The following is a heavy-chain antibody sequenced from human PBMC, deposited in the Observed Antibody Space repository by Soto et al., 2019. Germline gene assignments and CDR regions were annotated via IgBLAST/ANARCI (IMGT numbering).Heavy chain of an antibody. CDR1: GYTFTTHG. V-gene: IGHV1-18*01. CDR2: VSGDNGHT. D-gene: IGHD2-15*01. Sequence: QVQLVQSVAEVKKPGASVKVSCKASGYTFTTHGISWVRQAPGQGLEWMGWVSGDNGHTNYAQSLQGRVTMTTDTSTITAYMELRSLRSDDTAVYYCARDLGYCRSGTCYREWFDPWGQGTLVTVSS. CDR3: ARDLGYCRSGTCYREWFDP. J-gene: IGHJ5*02.